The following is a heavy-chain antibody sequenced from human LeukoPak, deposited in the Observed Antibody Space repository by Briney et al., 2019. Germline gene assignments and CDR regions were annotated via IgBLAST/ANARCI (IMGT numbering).Heavy chain of an antibody. J-gene: IGHJ4*02. CDR2: ISGGGGST. CDR3: AKDLYYYDSSGYLGYFDY. V-gene: IGHV3-23*01. Sequence: GGSLRLSCAASGFTFSSYAMSWVRQPPGKGLEWVSAISGGGGSTYYADSVRGRFTISRDNSKNTLYLQMNSLRAENTSVYYCAKDLYYYDSSGYLGYFDYWGQGTLVTVSS. D-gene: IGHD3-22*01. CDR1: GFTFSSYA.